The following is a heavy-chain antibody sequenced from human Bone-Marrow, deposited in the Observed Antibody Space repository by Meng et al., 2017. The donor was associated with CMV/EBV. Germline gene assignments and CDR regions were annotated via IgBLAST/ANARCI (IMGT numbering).Heavy chain of an antibody. CDR3: AIARGIAAPFDY. CDR1: GFTFSYY. V-gene: IGHV4-59*01. Sequence: ESLKISCAASGFTFSYYWSWIRQPPGKGLEWIGYIYYSGSTNYNPSLKSRVTISVDTSKNQFSLKLSSVTAADTAVYYCAIARGIAAPFDYWGQGTLVTVSS. J-gene: IGHJ4*02. CDR2: IYYSGST. D-gene: IGHD6-13*01.